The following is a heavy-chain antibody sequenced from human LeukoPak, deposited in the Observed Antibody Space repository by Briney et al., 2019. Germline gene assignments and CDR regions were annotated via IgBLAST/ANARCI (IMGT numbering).Heavy chain of an antibody. CDR1: GGPFTGYY. J-gene: IGHJ3*02. Sequence: SETLSLTCAVYGGPFTGYYWSWIRQSPDKGLEWIGEINHSGTTNYNPSLKSRVTISVDTSKNQFSLRLTSVTAADTAVYYCARFPCSGDSCYSGIRAFDIWGQGTMVTVSS. V-gene: IGHV4-34*01. CDR3: ARFPCSGDSCYSGIRAFDI. D-gene: IGHD2-15*01. CDR2: INHSGTT.